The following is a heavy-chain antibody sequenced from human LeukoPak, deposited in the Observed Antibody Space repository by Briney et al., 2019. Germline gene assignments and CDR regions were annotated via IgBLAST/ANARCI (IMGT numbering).Heavy chain of an antibody. CDR2: FSGSGDST. J-gene: IGHJ4*02. Sequence: GGSLRLSCAASGFTFSSYAMSWVRQAPGKGLEWVSAFSGSGDSTFYADSVKGRFTISRDNSKNSLYLQMNSLRVEDTAAYYCAKGRTGSEDWGQGILVTVSS. V-gene: IGHV3-23*01. CDR3: AKGRTGSED. CDR1: GFTFSSYA. D-gene: IGHD1-14*01.